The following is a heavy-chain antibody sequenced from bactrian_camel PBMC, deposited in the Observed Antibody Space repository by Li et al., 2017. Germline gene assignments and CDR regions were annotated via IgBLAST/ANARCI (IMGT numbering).Heavy chain of an antibody. CDR1: AYTYRTNT. D-gene: IGHD7*01. J-gene: IGHJ4*01. Sequence: HVQLVESGGGSVQAGGSLRLSCSVSAYTYRTNTLGWFRQAPGKEREGVACVYTTGGTTYYSNSVKGRFTISQDNAKNTVYLLMNSLKPDDSGTYYCAYESGTTPDLCRRRGPGGYFGQGTQVTVS. CDR2: VYTTGGTT. V-gene: IGHV3S60*01.